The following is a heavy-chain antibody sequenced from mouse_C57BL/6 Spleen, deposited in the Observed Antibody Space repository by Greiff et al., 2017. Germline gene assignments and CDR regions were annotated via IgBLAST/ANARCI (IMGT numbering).Heavy chain of an antibody. V-gene: IGHV1-7*01. CDR3: ARWGSENYFDY. J-gene: IGHJ2*01. CDR1: GYTFTSYW. Sequence: QVQLQQSGAELAKPGASVKLSCKASGYTFTSYWMHWVKQRPGKGLEWIGYINPSSGYTKYNQKFKDQATLTADKSTITAYMQLSSLTYEDSAVYYCARWGSENYFDYWGQGTTLTVSS. D-gene: IGHD3-2*02. CDR2: INPSSGYT.